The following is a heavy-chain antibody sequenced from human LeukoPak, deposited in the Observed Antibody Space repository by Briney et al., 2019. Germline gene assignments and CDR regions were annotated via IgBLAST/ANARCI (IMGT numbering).Heavy chain of an antibody. J-gene: IGHJ4*02. D-gene: IGHD6-19*01. CDR1: GGSMSSYY. CDR3: ARDRSGRAVADY. Sequence: SETLSLTCTVSGGSMSSYYWSWIRQPPGKGLEWIGYIYYSGSTNYDPSLKSRVTISVDTSKNQFSLKLSSVTAADTAVYYCARDRSGRAVADYWGQGTLVTVSS. V-gene: IGHV4-59*12. CDR2: IYYSGST.